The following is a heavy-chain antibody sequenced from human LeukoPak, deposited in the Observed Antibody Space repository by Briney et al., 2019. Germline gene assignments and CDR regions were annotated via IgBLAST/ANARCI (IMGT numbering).Heavy chain of an antibody. J-gene: IGHJ5*02. CDR1: GGSFSGYY. Sequence: LETLSLTCAVYGGSFSGYYWSWIRQPPGKGLEWIGEINHSGSTNYNPSLKSRVTISVDTSKNQFSLKLSSVTAADTAVYYCARGPWFDPWGQGTLVTVSS. CDR3: ARGPWFDP. CDR2: INHSGST. V-gene: IGHV4-34*01.